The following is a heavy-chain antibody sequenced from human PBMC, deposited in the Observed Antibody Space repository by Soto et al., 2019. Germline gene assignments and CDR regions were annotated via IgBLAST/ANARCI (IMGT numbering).Heavy chain of an antibody. V-gene: IGHV3-23*01. CDR2: ISGSGGST. Sequence: EVQLLESGGGLVQPGGSLRLSCAASGFTFSSYAMSWVRQAPGKGLEWVSAISGSGGSTYYADSVKGRFTISRDNSKNTLYLQMNSLRAEDTAVYYCAKSPARPCGGDCYDYFDYWGQGTLVTVSS. D-gene: IGHD2-21*02. CDR3: AKSPARPCGGDCYDYFDY. CDR1: GFTFSSYA. J-gene: IGHJ4*02.